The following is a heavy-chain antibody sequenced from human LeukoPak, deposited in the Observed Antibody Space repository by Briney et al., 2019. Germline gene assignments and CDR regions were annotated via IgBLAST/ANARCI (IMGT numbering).Heavy chain of an antibody. Sequence: SVKVSCKASGGTFSSYAISWVRQAPGQGLEWMGGIIPIFGTANYAQKFQGRVTIITDESTSTAYMELSSLRSEDTAVYYCAREARSGWPTGDYWGQGTLVTVSS. CDR1: GGTFSSYA. V-gene: IGHV1-69*05. J-gene: IGHJ4*02. D-gene: IGHD6-19*01. CDR3: AREARSGWPTGDY. CDR2: IIPIFGTA.